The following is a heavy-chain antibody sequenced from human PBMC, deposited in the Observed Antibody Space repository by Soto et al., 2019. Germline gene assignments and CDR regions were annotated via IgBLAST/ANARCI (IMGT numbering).Heavy chain of an antibody. V-gene: IGHV4-61*08. D-gene: IGHD5-18*01. CDR3: ARGIQLWPITYYFDY. CDR2: FYYSGST. Sequence: PSETLSLTCAFSGGSIRSGGYSWSWIRQHPGKGLEWIGYFYYSGSTNYNPSLKSRVTISVDTSKNQFSLKLSSVTAADTAVYYCARGIQLWPITYYFDYWGQGTLVTVSS. J-gene: IGHJ4*02. CDR1: GGSIRSGGYS.